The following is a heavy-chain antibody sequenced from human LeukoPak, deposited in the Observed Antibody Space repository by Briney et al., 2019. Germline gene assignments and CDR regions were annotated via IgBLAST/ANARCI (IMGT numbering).Heavy chain of an antibody. V-gene: IGHV3-23*01. CDR1: GFTFSSYA. D-gene: IGHD3-22*01. CDR3: AKDYYDSSGYHYPPYFDY. CDR2: ISGSGGST. J-gene: IGHJ4*02. Sequence: HTGGSLRLSCAASGFTFSSYAMSWVRQAPGKGLEWVSAISGSGGSTYYADSVKGRFTISRDNSKNTLYLQMNSLRAEDTAAYYCAKDYYDSSGYHYPPYFDYWGQGTLVTVSS.